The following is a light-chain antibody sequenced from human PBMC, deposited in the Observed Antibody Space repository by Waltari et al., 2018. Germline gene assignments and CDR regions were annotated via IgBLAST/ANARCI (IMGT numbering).Light chain of an antibody. V-gene: IGLV1-44*01. CDR3: AAWDDRGVV. CDR1: SSNIGSNT. J-gene: IGLJ2*01. Sequence: QSVLTQPPSASGTPGQRVTISCSGSSSNIGSNTVNWYQQLPGTAPKLLIYSNNQRPSGVPGRFSGAKAGTSASLAISGLQSEDEADYYCAAWDDRGVVFGGGTKLTVL. CDR2: SNN.